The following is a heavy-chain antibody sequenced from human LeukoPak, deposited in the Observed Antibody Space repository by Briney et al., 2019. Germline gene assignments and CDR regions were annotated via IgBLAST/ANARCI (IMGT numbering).Heavy chain of an antibody. CDR1: GFTFSSYL. Sequence: GGSLRLSCAASGFTFSSYLMSWVRQAPGKGLEWVANIKQDGSEKYYVDSVKGRFTISRDNAKNSLYLQMNSLRAEDTAVYYCARDYIAVAGGYYYYYGMDVWGQGTTVTVSS. CDR2: IKQDGSEK. CDR3: ARDYIAVAGGYYYYYGMDV. J-gene: IGHJ6*02. V-gene: IGHV3-7*01. D-gene: IGHD6-19*01.